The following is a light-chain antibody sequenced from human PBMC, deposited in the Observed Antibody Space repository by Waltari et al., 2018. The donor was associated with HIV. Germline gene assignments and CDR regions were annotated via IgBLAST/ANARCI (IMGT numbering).Light chain of an antibody. Sequence: QSALTQPPSASGSPGRSVTISCTGTSSDVGGYLYVSWYQQQPGKAHKLLIYEVTKRPWEGPETVSGAKAGDAACLAISWRQAEDEADYYCSSYAIRKTVGLGTEINVTVL. CDR1: SSDVGGYLY. CDR2: EVT. CDR3: SSYAIRKTVG. J-gene: IGLJ1*01. V-gene: IGLV2-8*01.